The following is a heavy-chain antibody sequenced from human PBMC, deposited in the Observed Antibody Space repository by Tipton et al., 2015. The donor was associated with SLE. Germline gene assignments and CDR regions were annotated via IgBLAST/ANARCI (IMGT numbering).Heavy chain of an antibody. J-gene: IGHJ3*02. V-gene: IGHV3-9*01. Sequence: SLRLSCAASGFTFDDYAMHWVRQAPGKGLEWVSGISWNSGSIAYADSVKGRFTISRDNAKNSLYLQMNSLRADDTALYYCAKSWSLDFRVATIPDTFDIWGQGTMVTVSS. CDR3: AKSWSLDFRVATIPDTFDI. CDR2: ISWNSGSI. CDR1: GFTFDDYA. D-gene: IGHD5-12*01.